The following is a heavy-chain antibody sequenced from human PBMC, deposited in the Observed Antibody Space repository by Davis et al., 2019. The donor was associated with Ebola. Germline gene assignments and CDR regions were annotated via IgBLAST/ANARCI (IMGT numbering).Heavy chain of an antibody. Sequence: SVKVSCKASGYTFTSYYMHWVRQAPGQGLEWMGIINPSGGSTSYAQKFQGRVTMTRDTSTSTVYMELSSLRSEDTAVYYCARDSSIVGATAPAGYGMDVWGQGTTVTVSS. CDR3: ARDSSIVGATAPAGYGMDV. D-gene: IGHD1-26*01. CDR2: INPSGGST. J-gene: IGHJ6*02. CDR1: GYTFTSYY. V-gene: IGHV1-46*03.